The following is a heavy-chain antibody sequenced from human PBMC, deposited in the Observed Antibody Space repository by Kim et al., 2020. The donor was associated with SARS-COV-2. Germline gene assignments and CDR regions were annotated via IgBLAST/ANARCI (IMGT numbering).Heavy chain of an antibody. CDR3: TRGAPYYDFWSGYYLPKPYYYYYGMDV. CDR2: IRSKAYGGTT. CDR1: GFTFGDYA. D-gene: IGHD3-3*01. J-gene: IGHJ6*02. Sequence: GGSLRLSCTASGFTFGDYAMSWFRQAPGKGLEWVGFIRSKAYGGTTEYAASVKGRFTISRDDSKSIAYLQMNSLKTEDTAVYYCTRGAPYYDFWSGYYLPKPYYYYYGMDVWGQGTTVTVSS. V-gene: IGHV3-49*03.